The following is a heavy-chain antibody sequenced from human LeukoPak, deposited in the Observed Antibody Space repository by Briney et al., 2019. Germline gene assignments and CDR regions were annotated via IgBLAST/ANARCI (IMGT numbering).Heavy chain of an antibody. Sequence: GGSLRLSCAASGFTFSSYGMHWVRQAPGKGLEWVAVISYDGSNKYYADSVKGRFTISRDNSKNTLYLQMNSLRAEDTAVYYCAKGRLHPSSYYYYGMDVWGQGTTVTVSS. CDR2: ISYDGSNK. D-gene: IGHD2-15*01. J-gene: IGHJ6*01. CDR1: GFTFSSYG. V-gene: IGHV3-30*18. CDR3: AKGRLHPSSYYYYGMDV.